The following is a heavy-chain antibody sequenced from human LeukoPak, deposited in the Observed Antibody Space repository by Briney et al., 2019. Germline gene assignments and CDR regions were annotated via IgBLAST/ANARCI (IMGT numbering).Heavy chain of an antibody. Sequence: GGSLRLSCAASGFTFSSYWMSWVRQAPGKGLEWVANIKQDGSEKYYVDSVKGRFTNSRDNAKNSLYLQMNSLRAEDTAVYYCAAGVPHSSGYRWGQGTLVTVSS. V-gene: IGHV3-7*01. J-gene: IGHJ4*02. CDR3: AAGVPHSSGYR. CDR2: IKQDGSEK. D-gene: IGHD3-22*01. CDR1: GFTFSSYW.